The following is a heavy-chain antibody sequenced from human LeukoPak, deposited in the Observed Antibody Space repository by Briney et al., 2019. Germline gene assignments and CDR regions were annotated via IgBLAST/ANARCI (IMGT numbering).Heavy chain of an antibody. CDR3: MGLYDFWSDI. J-gene: IGHJ3*02. CDR2: IIPIFGTA. D-gene: IGHD3-3*01. V-gene: IGHV1-69*05. CDR1: GGTFISYA. Sequence: EASVKVSCKASGGTFISYAISWVRQAPGQGLEWMGGIIPIFGTANYAQKFQGRVTITTDESTSTAYMELSSLRSEDTAVYYCMGLYDFWSDIWGQGTMVTVSS.